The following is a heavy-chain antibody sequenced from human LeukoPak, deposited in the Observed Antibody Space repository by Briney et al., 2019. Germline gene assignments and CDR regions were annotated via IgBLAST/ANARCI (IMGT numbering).Heavy chain of an antibody. V-gene: IGHV3-53*01. CDR1: GFTVSSNY. D-gene: IGHD2-15*01. J-gene: IGHJ4*02. CDR2: IYSGGST. CDR3: SRMKLVVAATLSCNFDY. Sequence: GRSLRLSCAASGFTVSSNYMSWVRQAPGKGLEWVSVIYSGGSTYYADSVKGRFTITRDNSKNTLYLQMNSLRAEDTAAYYCSRMKLVVAATLSCNFDYWGQGTLVTVSS.